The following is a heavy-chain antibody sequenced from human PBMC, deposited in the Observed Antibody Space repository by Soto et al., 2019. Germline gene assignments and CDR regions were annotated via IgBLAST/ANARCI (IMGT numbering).Heavy chain of an antibody. CDR1: GFTFSSYA. Sequence: PGGSLKLSCAASGFTFSSYAMHWVRQAPGKGLEWVAVISYDGSNKYYADSVKGRFTISRDNSKNTLYLQMNSLRAEDTAVYYCARDIGAYYDSSGYYFGAFDIWGQGTMVTVSS. CDR3: ARDIGAYYDSSGYYFGAFDI. J-gene: IGHJ3*02. D-gene: IGHD3-22*01. CDR2: ISYDGSNK. V-gene: IGHV3-30-3*01.